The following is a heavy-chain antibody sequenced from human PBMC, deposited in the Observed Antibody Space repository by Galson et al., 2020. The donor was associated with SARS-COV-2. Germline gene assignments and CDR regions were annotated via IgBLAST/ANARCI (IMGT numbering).Heavy chain of an antibody. CDR2: IYYSGST. CDR1: GGSISSHY. CDR3: ARIGGYYSYWYFDL. D-gene: IGHD3-22*01. V-gene: IGHV4-59*11. J-gene: IGHJ2*01. Sequence: SETLSLTCTVSGGSISSHYWSWIRQPPGKGLEWIGYIYYSGSTNYNPSLKSRVTISVDTSKNQFSLKLSSVTAADTAVYYCARIGGYYSYWYFDLWGRGTLVTVSS.